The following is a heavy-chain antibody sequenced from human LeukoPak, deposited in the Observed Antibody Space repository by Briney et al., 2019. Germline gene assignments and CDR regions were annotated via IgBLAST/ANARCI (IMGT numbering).Heavy chain of an antibody. V-gene: IGHV1-2*04. J-gene: IGHJ4*02. Sequence: ASVMVSCKGSGYTSPFYGITWVRQAPGQGLEWMGWINPNSGGTNYAQKFKGWVTLTRDTSVNTTYMELSRLTSDVTAVYFCARGTPGSYLGYWGQGTLVTVST. CDR3: ARGTPGSYLGY. CDR1: GYTSPFYG. CDR2: INPNSGGT. D-gene: IGHD3-16*02.